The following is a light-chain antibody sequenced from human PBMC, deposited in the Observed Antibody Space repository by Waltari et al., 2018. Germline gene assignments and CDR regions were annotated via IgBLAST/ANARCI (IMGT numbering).Light chain of an antibody. CDR2: GAS. CDR1: RSVSSTY. Sequence: SCRASRSVSSTYLAWYQQKPGQAPRLLIYGASSRATGIPDRFSGSGSGTDFTLTISRLEPEDFAVYYCQQYGSSPRTFGQGTKVEIK. V-gene: IGKV3-20*01. J-gene: IGKJ1*01. CDR3: QQYGSSPRT.